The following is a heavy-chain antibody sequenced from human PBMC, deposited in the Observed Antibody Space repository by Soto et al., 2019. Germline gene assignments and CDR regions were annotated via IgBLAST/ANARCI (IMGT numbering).Heavy chain of an antibody. V-gene: IGHV4-34*01. D-gene: IGHD3-10*01. Sequence: SEPLSPTRAVYCGSLSGLYWGWIHQPPKKGLGWIGEINHSGSTNYNPSLKSRVTISVDTSKNQFSLKLSSVTAADTAVYYCARGGSITMVRGVPGPYYYYYGMDVWGQGTTVTVSS. CDR3: ARGGSITMVRGVPGPYYYYYGMDV. CDR1: CGSLSGLY. CDR2: INHSGST. J-gene: IGHJ6*02.